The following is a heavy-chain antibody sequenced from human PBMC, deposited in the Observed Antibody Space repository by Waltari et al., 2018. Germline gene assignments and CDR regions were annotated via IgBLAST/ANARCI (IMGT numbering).Heavy chain of an antibody. J-gene: IGHJ4*02. CDR2: IYSSGST. CDR3: ARQVVPDFWSDYYYFDY. Sequence: QLQLQESDPGLVKPSETLSLTCTVSGGSISSSSYYWGWIRQPPGKGLEWIGSIYSSGSTYYNPSLKSRVTISVDTSKNQFSLKLSSVTAADTAVYYCARQVVPDFWSDYYYFDYWGQGTLVTVSS. D-gene: IGHD3-3*01. CDR1: GGSISSSSYY. V-gene: IGHV4-39*01.